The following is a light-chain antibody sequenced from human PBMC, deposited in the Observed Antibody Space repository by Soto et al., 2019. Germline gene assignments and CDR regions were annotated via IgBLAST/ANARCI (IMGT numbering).Light chain of an antibody. CDR1: SSDVGAYNY. J-gene: IGLJ1*01. Sequence: QSGLTQPPSGSGSPGQSVTISCTGTSSDVGAYNYVSWYHHHPGKAPKLMVYEVNKRPSGVPDRFSGSKSGNAASLTVSGLQAPDEAAYFRKSYAGSNTYVSGSGTKVTVL. CDR3: KSYAGSNTYV. CDR2: EVN. V-gene: IGLV2-8*01.